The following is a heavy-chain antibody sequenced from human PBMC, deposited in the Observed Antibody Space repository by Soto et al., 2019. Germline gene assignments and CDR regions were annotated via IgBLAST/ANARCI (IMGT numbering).Heavy chain of an antibody. D-gene: IGHD3-22*01. CDR2: IYFRGTT. CDR1: GGSISSYY. V-gene: IGHV4-59*01. CDR3: ARMNYYDTSGYPFDY. J-gene: IGHJ4*02. Sequence: SETLSLTCTVSGGSISSYYWSWIRQPPGKGLEWIGYIYFRGTTNYNPSLNSRVTMSADTSKNQFSLKLNSVTAADTAVYYCARMNYYDTSGYPFDYWGQGMMVTVSS.